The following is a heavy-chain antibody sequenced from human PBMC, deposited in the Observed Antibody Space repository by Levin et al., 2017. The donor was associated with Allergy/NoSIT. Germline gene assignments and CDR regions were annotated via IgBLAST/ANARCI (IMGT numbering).Heavy chain of an antibody. V-gene: IGHV3-48*01. CDR2: ITSGSGTI. J-gene: IGHJ2*01. CDR1: GFTFGSYS. Sequence: PGESLKISCAASGFTFGSYSMNWVRQAPGKGLEWVSYITSGSGTIYYADSVKGRFTISRDNAKNSLYLQMNSLRAEDTAVYYCVRGYYGSGSHCFDRWGRGTLVTVSS. CDR3: VRGYYGSGSHCFDR. D-gene: IGHD3-10*01.